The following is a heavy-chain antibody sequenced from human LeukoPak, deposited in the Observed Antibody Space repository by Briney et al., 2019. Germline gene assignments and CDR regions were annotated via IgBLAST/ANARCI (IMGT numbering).Heavy chain of an antibody. CDR1: GFTFSSYA. J-gene: IGHJ3*02. CDR2: ISGSGGST. V-gene: IGHV3-23*01. Sequence: PGGSLGLSCAASGFTFSSYAMSWVRQAPGKGLEWVSAISGSGGSTYYADSVKGRFTISRDNSKNTLYLQMNSLRAEDTAVYYCARVYGSIDAFDIWGQGTMVTVSS. D-gene: IGHD3-10*01. CDR3: ARVYGSIDAFDI.